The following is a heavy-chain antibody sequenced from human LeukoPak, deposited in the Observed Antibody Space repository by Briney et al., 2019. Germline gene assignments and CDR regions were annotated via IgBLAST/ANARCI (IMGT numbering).Heavy chain of an antibody. D-gene: IGHD6-13*01. V-gene: IGHV1-69*13. CDR2: IIPIFGTA. CDR1: GGTFSSYA. CDR3: ASEPLIVGRYSSSWYKSAYFDY. Sequence: WASVKVSCKASGGTFSSYAISWVRQAPGQGLEWMGGIIPIFGTANYAQKFQGRVTITADESTSTAYMELSSLRSEDTAVYYCASEPLIVGRYSSSWYKSAYFDYWGQGTLVTVSS. J-gene: IGHJ4*02.